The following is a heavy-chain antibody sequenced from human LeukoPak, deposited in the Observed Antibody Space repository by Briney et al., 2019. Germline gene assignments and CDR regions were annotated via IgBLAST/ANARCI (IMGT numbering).Heavy chain of an antibody. J-gene: IGHJ4*02. CDR1: GFTFSSYA. V-gene: IGHV3-23*01. D-gene: IGHD3-9*01. CDR2: VNGSGSST. Sequence: PGGSLRLSCAASGFTFSSYAMSWVRQAPRKGLEWVSVVNGSGSSTDYADSVKGRFTISRDNSKNTLYLQMSSLSAEDTAVYYCAKMNVLTGYYTPNFDFWGQGTLVTVSS. CDR3: AKMNVLTGYYTPNFDF.